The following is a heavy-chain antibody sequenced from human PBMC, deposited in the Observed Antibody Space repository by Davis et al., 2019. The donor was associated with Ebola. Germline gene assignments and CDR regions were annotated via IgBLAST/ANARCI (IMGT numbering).Heavy chain of an antibody. J-gene: IGHJ5*02. V-gene: IGHV1-46*01. CDR1: GYTLVSYY. D-gene: IGHD1-26*01. CDR2: INPSGGTT. CDR3: ARGVRAPIVGATHNWFDP. Sequence: ASVKVSCKASGYTLVSYYAHWVRQAPGQGLEWMGIINPSGGTTTYAQKFQGRVTMTRDTSTNTLYMELSSLTSGDTAVYYCARGVRAPIVGATHNWFDPWGQGTLVTVSS.